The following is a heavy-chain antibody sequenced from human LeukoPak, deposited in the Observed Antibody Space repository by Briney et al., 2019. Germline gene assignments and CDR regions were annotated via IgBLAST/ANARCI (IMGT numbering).Heavy chain of an antibody. J-gene: IGHJ4*02. CDR2: IYYSGST. CDR1: GGSISSYY. CDR3: ARGGYDFWSGYWYYFDY. D-gene: IGHD3-3*01. V-gene: IGHV4-59*01. Sequence: SETLSLTCTVSGGSISSYYWSWIRQPPGKGLEWIGYIYYSGSTNYNPSLKSRVTISVDTSKNQFSLKLSSVTAADTAVYYCARGGYDFWSGYWYYFDYWGQGTLVTVSS.